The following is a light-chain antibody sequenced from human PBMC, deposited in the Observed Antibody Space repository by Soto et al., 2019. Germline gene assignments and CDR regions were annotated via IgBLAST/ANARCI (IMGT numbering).Light chain of an antibody. Sequence: DIQMTQSPSTLSASVGDRVTITCRASQSISSWLAWYQQKPGEAPKLLIYVASSLESGVPSRFSGSGSGKEFTLIISRLPPDDFASYYCQQSNSYRTFCQGTKVEIK. CDR2: VAS. CDR3: QQSNSYRT. CDR1: QSISSW. J-gene: IGKJ1*01. V-gene: IGKV1-5*01.